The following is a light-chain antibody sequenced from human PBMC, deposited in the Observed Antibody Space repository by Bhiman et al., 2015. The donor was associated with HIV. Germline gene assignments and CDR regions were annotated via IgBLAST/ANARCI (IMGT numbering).Light chain of an antibody. J-gene: IGLJ3*02. CDR3: QSYDSNNKGV. Sequence: NFMLTQPHSVSESPGKTLTISCTGSSGSIASNYVQWFQQRPGSSPTTVIYEDNQRPSGVPDRFSGSIDSSSNSASLTISGLKTEDEADYYCQSYDSNNKGVFGGGTKLTVL. V-gene: IGLV6-57*01. CDR2: EDN. CDR1: SGSIASNY.